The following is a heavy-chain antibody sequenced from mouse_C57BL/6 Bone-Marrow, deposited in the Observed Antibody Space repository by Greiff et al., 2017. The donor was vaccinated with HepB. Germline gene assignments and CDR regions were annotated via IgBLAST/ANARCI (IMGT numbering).Heavy chain of an antibody. CDR3: TTGGVLLRRYFDV. CDR1: GFNIKDDY. CDR2: IDPENGDT. V-gene: IGHV14-4*01. J-gene: IGHJ1*03. Sequence: VQLQQSGAELVRPGASVKLSCTASGFNIKDDYMHWVKQRPEQGLEWIGWIDPENGDTEYASKFQGKATITADTSSTTAYLQLSSLTSEDTAVYYCTTGGVLLRRYFDVWGTGTTVTVSS. D-gene: IGHD1-1*01.